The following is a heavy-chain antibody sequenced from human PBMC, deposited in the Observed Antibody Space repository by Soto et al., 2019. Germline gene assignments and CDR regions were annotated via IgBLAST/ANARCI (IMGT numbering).Heavy chain of an antibody. Sequence: QVQLVQSGAEVRKPGASVKVSCKAYGYTFTNYYLHWVRQAPGQGLEWMGIINPSGGSTSYAQNFQGRVTMTRDSSTSTVFMELSSLRFEDTAVSYCATSIYSNCWFAHWGQGTLVTVSS. V-gene: IGHV1-46*01. J-gene: IGHJ5*02. CDR3: ATSIYSNCWFAH. D-gene: IGHD6-13*01. CDR1: GYTFTNYY. CDR2: INPSGGST.